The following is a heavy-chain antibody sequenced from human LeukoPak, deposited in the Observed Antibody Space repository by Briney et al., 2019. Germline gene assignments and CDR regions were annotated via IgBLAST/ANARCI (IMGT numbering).Heavy chain of an antibody. D-gene: IGHD6-13*01. V-gene: IGHV3-9*01. CDR1: GFTFDDYA. Sequence: PGGSLRLSCAASGFTFDDYAMHWVRQAPGNGLEWVSGISWNIGSIGYADSVKGRFTISRDNAKNSLYLQMNSLRAEDTALYYCAKSREGWMYSSSWYESGGYWGQGTLVTVSS. CDR3: AKSREGWMYSSSWYESGGY. CDR2: ISWNIGSI. J-gene: IGHJ4*02.